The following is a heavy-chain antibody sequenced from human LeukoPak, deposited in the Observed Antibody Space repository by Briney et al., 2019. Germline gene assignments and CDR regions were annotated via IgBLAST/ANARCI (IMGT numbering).Heavy chain of an antibody. Sequence: SVKVSCKASGGTFSSYAISWVRQAPGQGLEWMGGIIPIFGTANYAQKFQGRVTITADESTSTAYMELSSLRSDDTAVYYCARFSWFGELSSPEVFDYWGQGTLVTVSS. CDR1: GGTFSSYA. V-gene: IGHV1-69*13. J-gene: IGHJ4*02. CDR2: IIPIFGTA. D-gene: IGHD3-10*01. CDR3: ARFSWFGELSSPEVFDY.